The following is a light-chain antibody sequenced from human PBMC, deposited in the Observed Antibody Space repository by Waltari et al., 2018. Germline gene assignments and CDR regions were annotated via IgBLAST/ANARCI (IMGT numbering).Light chain of an antibody. Sequence: DIQVTQSPSSLSASVGDRVTITCRASQSISNYLNWYQQKPGKAPKLLIYGASSLPSGVPSRFSGSGSATDFTLTISSLQPEDFASYYCQQSYSTPRTFGQGTKLEIK. CDR3: QQSYSTPRT. CDR2: GAS. V-gene: IGKV1-39*01. J-gene: IGKJ2*01. CDR1: QSISNY.